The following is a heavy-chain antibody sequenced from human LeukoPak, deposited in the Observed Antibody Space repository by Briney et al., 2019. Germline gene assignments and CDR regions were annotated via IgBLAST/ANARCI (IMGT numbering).Heavy chain of an antibody. CDR2: IYYSGST. V-gene: IGHV4-39*07. Sequence: PSETLSLTCTVSGGSISSSSYYWGWIRQPPGKGLEWIGSIYYSGSTYYNPSLKSRVTISVDTSKNQFSLKLSSVTAADTAVYYCAREHYVWGSYWGQGTLVTVSS. CDR1: GGSISSSSYY. D-gene: IGHD3-16*01. J-gene: IGHJ4*02. CDR3: AREHYVWGSY.